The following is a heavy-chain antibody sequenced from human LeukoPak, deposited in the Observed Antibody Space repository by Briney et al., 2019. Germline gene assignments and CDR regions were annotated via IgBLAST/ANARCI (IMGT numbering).Heavy chain of an antibody. CDR1: GYTFTGYY. J-gene: IGHJ5*02. V-gene: IGHV1-2*04. CDR2: INPNSGGT. Sequence: ASVKVSCKASGYTFTGYYMHWVRQAPGQGLEWMGWINPNSGGTNYAQKFQGWVTMTRDTSISTAYMEPSRLRSDDTAVYYCARDLRAAYCGGDCYWGGNWFDPWGQGTLVTVSS. CDR3: ARDLRAAYCGGDCYWGGNWFDP. D-gene: IGHD2-21*02.